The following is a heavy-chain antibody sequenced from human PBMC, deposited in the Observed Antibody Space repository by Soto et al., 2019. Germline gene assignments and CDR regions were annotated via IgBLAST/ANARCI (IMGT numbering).Heavy chain of an antibody. CDR1: GYSFTSYW. Sequence: PXESLKSSCTGSGYSFTSYWISWVRQMPGKGLEWMGRIDPSDSYTNYSPSFQGHVTISADKSISTAYLQWSSLKASDTAMYYCARHIVATTYYGMDVWGQGTTVTVSS. CDR3: ARHIVATTYYGMDV. D-gene: IGHD5-12*01. CDR2: IDPSDSYT. V-gene: IGHV5-10-1*01. J-gene: IGHJ6*02.